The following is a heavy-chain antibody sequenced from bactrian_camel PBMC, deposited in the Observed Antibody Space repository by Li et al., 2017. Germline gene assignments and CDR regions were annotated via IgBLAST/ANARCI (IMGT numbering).Heavy chain of an antibody. CDR1: GTIHDKYA. Sequence: HVQLVESGGGSVQAGGSLRLSCVVSGTIHDKYAVAWFRQSPGNQREGVAAIEEDGETAYGESVVGRFTITKDDAENTFYLQMNSLKPEDRAIYHCASDTPWGPYGGPCTLEHLGQGTQVTVS. D-gene: IGHD1*01. J-gene: IGHJ4*01. CDR3: ASDTPWGPYGGPCTLEH. V-gene: IGHV3S53*01. CDR2: IEEDGET.